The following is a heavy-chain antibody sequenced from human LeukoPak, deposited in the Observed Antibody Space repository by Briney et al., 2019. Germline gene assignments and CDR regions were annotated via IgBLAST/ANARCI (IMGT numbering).Heavy chain of an antibody. CDR2: INPNSGGT. D-gene: IGHD1-14*01. Sequence: ASVKVSCKASGYTFTGYYMHWVRQAPAQGLDWMGWINPNSGGTNYAQKFHARVTMTRDTSISTAYMELSRLRSDDTAVYSCARDPAISRRDAFDIWGQGTMVTVSS. CDR3: ARDPAISRRDAFDI. CDR1: GYTFTGYY. V-gene: IGHV1-2*02. J-gene: IGHJ3*02.